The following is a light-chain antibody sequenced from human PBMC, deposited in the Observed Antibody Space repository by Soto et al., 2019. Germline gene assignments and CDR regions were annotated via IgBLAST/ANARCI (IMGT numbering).Light chain of an antibody. CDR3: CSYAGSSTDV. Sequence: QSALTQPASVSGSPGQSITISCTGTFSDIGSYNLVSWYQQHPGTAPKLMIYEDTKRPSGVSNRFSGSKSGNTASLTISGLQAEDEADYYCCSYAGSSTDVFGTGTKLTVL. CDR2: EDT. CDR1: FSDIGSYNL. V-gene: IGLV2-23*01. J-gene: IGLJ1*01.